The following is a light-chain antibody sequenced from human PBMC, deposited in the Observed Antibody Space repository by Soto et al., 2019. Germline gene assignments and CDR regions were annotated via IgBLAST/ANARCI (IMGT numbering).Light chain of an antibody. CDR3: CSYAGSYTSWV. V-gene: IGLV2-11*01. Sequence: QSVLTQPRSVSGSPGQSVTISCTGTSSDVGGYNYVSWYQQHPSKAPKLMIYDVSKRPSGVPDRFSGSKSGNTASLTISGLQAEDEADYYCCSYAGSYTSWVFGGGTKVTVL. J-gene: IGLJ2*01. CDR2: DVS. CDR1: SSDVGGYNY.